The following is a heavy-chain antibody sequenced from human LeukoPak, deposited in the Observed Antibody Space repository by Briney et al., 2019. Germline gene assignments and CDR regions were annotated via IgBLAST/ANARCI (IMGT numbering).Heavy chain of an antibody. CDR3: ARDYYGSGSYYMDY. CDR1: GFTFSSYS. J-gene: IGHJ4*02. V-gene: IGHV3-48*04. Sequence: GGSLRLSCAASGFTFSSYSMNWVRQAPGKGLEWVSYISSSSSTIYYADSVKGRFTISRDNAKNSLYLQMNSLRAEDTAVYYCARDYYGSGSYYMDYWGQGTLVTVSS. CDR2: ISSSSSTI. D-gene: IGHD3-10*01.